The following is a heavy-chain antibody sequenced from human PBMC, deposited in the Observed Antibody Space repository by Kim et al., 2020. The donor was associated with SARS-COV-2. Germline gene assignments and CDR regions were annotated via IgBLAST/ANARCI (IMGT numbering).Heavy chain of an antibody. V-gene: IGHV3-48*02. CDR3: ASGGGSASPYYFAMDR. CDR2: IGSRGDDI. D-gene: IGHD2-2*01. Sequence: GGSLRLSCAASGFTFSSNIMSWVRRAAGSGGEWIAKIGSRGDDIHYADSVRGRFTISRDNAKNSLYLQMSTLRDEDTAVYYCASGGGSASPYYFAMDRWGQGTTVTVSS. J-gene: IGHJ6*02. CDR1: GFTFSSNI.